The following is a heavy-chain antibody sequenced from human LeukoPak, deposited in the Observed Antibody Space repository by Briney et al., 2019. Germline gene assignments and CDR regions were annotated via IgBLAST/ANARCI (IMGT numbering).Heavy chain of an antibody. CDR2: INHSGST. Sequence: SETLSLTCAVYGGSFSGYYWSWIRQPPGKGLEWIGEINHSGSTNYNPSLKSRVTISVDTSKNQFSLKLSSVTAADTAVYYCARHLVEQQLRGLDYYYYYYMDVWGKGTTVTISS. CDR1: GGSFSGYY. J-gene: IGHJ6*03. D-gene: IGHD6-13*01. V-gene: IGHV4-34*01. CDR3: ARHLVEQQLRGLDYYYYYYMDV.